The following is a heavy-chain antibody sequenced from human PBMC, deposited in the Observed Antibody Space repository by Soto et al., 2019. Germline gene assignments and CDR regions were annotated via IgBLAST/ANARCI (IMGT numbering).Heavy chain of an antibody. J-gene: IGHJ4*02. CDR1: GYTFITYG. CDR3: ARGPTDYYDNSANYFLDY. CDR2: ISTYNGNT. V-gene: IGHV1-18*01. D-gene: IGHD3-22*01. Sequence: QVQLVQSGAELKKPGASVKVSCKASGYTFITYGVSWVRQAPGQGLDWLGWISTYNGNTRYAERLQGRVTMTTDTTTNTAYMELRKLRSYDTAVYYCARGPTDYYDNSANYFLDYWGQGTLVTVSS.